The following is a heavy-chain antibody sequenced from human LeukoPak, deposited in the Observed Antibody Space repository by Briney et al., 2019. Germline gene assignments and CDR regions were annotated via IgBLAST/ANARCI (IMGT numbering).Heavy chain of an antibody. Sequence: GASVKVSCKASGYTFTNYYMHWVRQAPGQGLEWMGKSNPSGGSTSYAQRFQGRVTMTRDTSTSTVYMELSSLRSEDTAVYYCAREIGPIQLHLWGSAFDYWGQGTLVTVSS. J-gene: IGHJ4*02. D-gene: IGHD5-18*01. CDR2: SNPSGGST. CDR3: AREIGPIQLHLWGSAFDY. V-gene: IGHV1-46*01. CDR1: GYTFTNYY.